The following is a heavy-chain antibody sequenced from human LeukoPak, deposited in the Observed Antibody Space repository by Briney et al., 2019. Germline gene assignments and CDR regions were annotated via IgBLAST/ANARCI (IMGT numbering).Heavy chain of an antibody. CDR1: GFTFSDYY. J-gene: IGHJ6*03. D-gene: IGHD3-3*01. CDR2: ISSSGSTI. CDR3: ARDKRFLKWLLSPTYYMDV. V-gene: IGHV3-11*04. Sequence: GGSLRLSCAASGFTFSDYYMSWIRQAPGKGLEWVSYISSSGSTIYYADSVKGRFTISRDNAKNSLYLQMNSLRAEDTAVYYCARDKRFLKWLLSPTYYMDVWGKGTTVTVSS.